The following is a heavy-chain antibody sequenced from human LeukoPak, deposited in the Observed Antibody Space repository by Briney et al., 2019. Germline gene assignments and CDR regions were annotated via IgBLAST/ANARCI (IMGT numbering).Heavy chain of an antibody. V-gene: IGHV1-2*06. J-gene: IGHJ3*02. CDR2: INPNSGGT. Sequence: ASVKVSCKASGYTFTGYYMHWVRQAPGQGLEWMGRINPNSGGTNYAQKFQGRVTMTRDTSISTAYMELSRLRSDDTAVYYCARVKGGSGVHDAFDIWGQGTMVTVSS. CDR3: ARVKGGSGVHDAFDI. CDR1: GYTFTGYY. D-gene: IGHD2-15*01.